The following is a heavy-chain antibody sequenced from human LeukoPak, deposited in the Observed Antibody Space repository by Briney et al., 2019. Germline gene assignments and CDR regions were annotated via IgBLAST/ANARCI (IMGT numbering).Heavy chain of an antibody. V-gene: IGHV3-21*01. Sequence: GGSLRLSCAASGFTFSSYSMNWVRQAPGKGLEWVSFISSSSSYIYYADSVKGRFTISRDNAKNSLYLQMNSLRAEDTAVYYCAKDLTLYGDFPYFDYWGRGTLVTVSS. CDR1: GFTFSSYS. CDR2: ISSSSSYI. J-gene: IGHJ4*02. CDR3: AKDLTLYGDFPYFDY. D-gene: IGHD2-21*01.